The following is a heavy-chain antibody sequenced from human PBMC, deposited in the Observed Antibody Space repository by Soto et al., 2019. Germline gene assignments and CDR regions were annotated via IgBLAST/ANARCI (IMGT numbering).Heavy chain of an antibody. CDR3: AKEGYYDGRPPSTVEH. Sequence: PGGSLRLSCAASGFTFSSYSMNWVRQAPGKGLEWVSYISSSSSMIYYADSVKGRFTISRDNAKNSLYLQMNSLRAEDTAVYYCAKEGYYDGRPPSTVEHWGQGPLVTVS. J-gene: IGHJ1*01. D-gene: IGHD3-22*01. V-gene: IGHV3-48*01. CDR2: ISSSSSMI. CDR1: GFTFSSYS.